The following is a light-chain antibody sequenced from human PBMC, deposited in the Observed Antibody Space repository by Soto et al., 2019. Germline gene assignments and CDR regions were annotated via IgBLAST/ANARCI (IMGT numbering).Light chain of an antibody. V-gene: IGLV2-14*01. CDR3: SSYTRTSTFV. J-gene: IGLJ1*01. CDR2: EVN. CDR1: SSDVGGFNY. Sequence: QSALTQPASVSGSPGQSITISCTGTSSDVGGFNYVSWYQQHPGKAPKLLIYEVNIRPSGFSNRFSGSKSGNTASLTISGLQAEDDADYYCSSYTRTSTFVFGTATKVTVX.